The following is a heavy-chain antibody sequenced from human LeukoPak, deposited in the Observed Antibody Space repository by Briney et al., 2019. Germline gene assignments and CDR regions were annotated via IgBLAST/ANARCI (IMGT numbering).Heavy chain of an antibody. CDR3: ARGYSSGWYHSYYFDY. D-gene: IGHD6-19*01. Sequence: GASVKVSCKASGFTFTSYDINWVRQASGQGLEWMGWMNPNNGNTGYAQKFQGRVTMTRDTSISTAYMELSSLRSEDAAVYYCARGYSSGWYHSYYFDYWGQGTLVTVSS. V-gene: IGHV1-8*01. J-gene: IGHJ4*02. CDR2: MNPNNGNT. CDR1: GFTFTSYD.